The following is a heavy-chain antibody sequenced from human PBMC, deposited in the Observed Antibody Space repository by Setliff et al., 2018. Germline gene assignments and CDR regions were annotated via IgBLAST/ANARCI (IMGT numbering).Heavy chain of an antibody. V-gene: IGHV3-48*01. D-gene: IGHD5-18*01. Sequence: PGGSLRLSCAASGFTFSSYTMNWVRQAPGKGLEWVSYISSSSRTKYYADSVKGRFTISRDNAKNSLYLQMNSLRAEDTAVYYCARNGDVDTGFLGYYYYCYMDVWGKGTTVTVSS. CDR3: ARNGDVDTGFLGYYYYCYMDV. J-gene: IGHJ6*03. CDR1: GFTFSSYT. CDR2: ISSSSRTK.